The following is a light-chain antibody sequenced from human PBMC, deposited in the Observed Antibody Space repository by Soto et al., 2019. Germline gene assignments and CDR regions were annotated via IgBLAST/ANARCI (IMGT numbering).Light chain of an antibody. Sequence: DIQMTQSPSTLSASVGDRVTISCRASQSINNWLAWYQQKPGKAPKLLINDVSTLESGVPSRFSGSGSGIEFTLTISSLQPDDFATYYCQQYNGYSQYSFGQGTKLEIK. J-gene: IGKJ2*01. CDR3: QQYNGYSQYS. V-gene: IGKV1-5*01. CDR1: QSINNW. CDR2: DVS.